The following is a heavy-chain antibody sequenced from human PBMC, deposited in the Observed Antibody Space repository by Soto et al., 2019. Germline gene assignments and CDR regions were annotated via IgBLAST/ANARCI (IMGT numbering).Heavy chain of an antibody. CDR3: AGGLERVYGLDV. Sequence: QVQLVESGGGVVQPGRSLRLSCAASGFTFSSYGMHWVRQAPGKGLEWVAVIWYDGSNKYYADSVKGRFTISRDNSKNTLYLQMNSLRVDDTAVYNCAGGLERVYGLDVWGQGTTVTVSS. CDR1: GFTFSSYG. D-gene: IGHD1-1*01. V-gene: IGHV3-33*01. CDR2: IWYDGSNK. J-gene: IGHJ6*02.